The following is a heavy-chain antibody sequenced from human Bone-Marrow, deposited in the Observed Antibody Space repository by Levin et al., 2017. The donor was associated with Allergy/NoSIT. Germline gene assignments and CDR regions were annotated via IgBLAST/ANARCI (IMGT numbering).Heavy chain of an antibody. J-gene: IGHJ4*02. CDR2: LNSTGSST. CDR3: ARAPSHYDSTGLDY. CDR1: GFTFSNYW. D-gene: IGHD3-22*01. Sequence: GGSLRLSCAASGFTFSNYWMYWVRQAPGKGLVWVSRLNSTGSSTSYADSVKGRFTISRDNAKNTLYLQMNSLRAEDTAVYYCARAPSHYDSTGLDYWGRGTLVTVSS. V-gene: IGHV3-74*01.